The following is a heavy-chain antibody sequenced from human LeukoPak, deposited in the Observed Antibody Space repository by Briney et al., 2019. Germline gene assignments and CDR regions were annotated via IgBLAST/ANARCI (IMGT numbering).Heavy chain of an antibody. V-gene: IGHV4-38-2*02. CDR2: IYHSGST. CDR3: ARDLNGDFDY. J-gene: IGHJ4*02. CDR1: GYSISSGYY. Sequence: SETLSLTCSVSGYSISSGYYWGWIRQPPGKGLEWIGNIYHSGSTYYNPSLKSRVTISVDTSKNQFSLKLSSVTAADTAVYYCARDLNGDFDYWGQGTLVTVSS. D-gene: IGHD2-8*01.